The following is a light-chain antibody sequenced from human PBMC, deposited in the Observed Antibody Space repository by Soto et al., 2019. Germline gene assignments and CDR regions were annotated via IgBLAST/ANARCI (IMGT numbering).Light chain of an antibody. V-gene: IGLV2-23*02. CDR3: CLYVGGRTYV. CDR2: EVT. J-gene: IGLJ1*01. CDR1: SSDVGAYNF. Sequence: QSALTQPASVSGSPGQSITISCTGTSSDVGAYNFVSWYQHHPGRAPKLIIYEVTIRPSGVSNRFSGSKSGNTASLTISGLQAEDETDYYCCLYVGGRTYVFGTGTKLTVL.